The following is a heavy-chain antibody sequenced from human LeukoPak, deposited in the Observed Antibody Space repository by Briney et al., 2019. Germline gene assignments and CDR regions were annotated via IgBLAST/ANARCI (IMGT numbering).Heavy chain of an antibody. D-gene: IGHD6-19*01. CDR2: ISGGSTYT. V-gene: IGHV3-23*01. Sequence: PGGSLRLSCAASGFTFSNYGMNWVRQAPGKGLEWVSSISGGSTYTYYADSVKGRFTISRDTSKNTLYLQMNSLRAEDTAVYYCAKWYSSGWYSVHYFDYWGQGTLVTVSS. CDR3: AKWYSSGWYSVHYFDY. J-gene: IGHJ4*02. CDR1: GFTFSNYG.